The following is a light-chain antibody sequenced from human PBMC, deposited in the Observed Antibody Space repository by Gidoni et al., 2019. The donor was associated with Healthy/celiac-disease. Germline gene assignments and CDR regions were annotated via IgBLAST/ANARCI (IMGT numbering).Light chain of an antibody. CDR1: QSVSSN. J-gene: IGKJ4*01. CDR2: GAS. Sequence: EIVMTQSPATLSVSPGERATRSCRASQSVSSNLAWYQQKPGQAPRLLIYGASTRATGIPARFSGSGSGTEFTLTISSLQSEDFAVYYCQQYNNWSSLTFGGGTKVEIK. CDR3: QQYNNWSSLT. V-gene: IGKV3-15*01.